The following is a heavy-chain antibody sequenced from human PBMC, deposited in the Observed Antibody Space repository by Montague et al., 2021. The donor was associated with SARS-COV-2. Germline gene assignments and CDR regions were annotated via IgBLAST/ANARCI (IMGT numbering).Heavy chain of an antibody. D-gene: IGHD2-21*01. J-gene: IGHJ5*01. CDR1: GGSVYTSGSY. CDR2: MLYSGAT. Sequence: TLSLTCTVSGGSVYTSGSYWSWIRQLPGKDLEWIGYMLYSGATQYNPSLSGRVTIFADMSHDHLSPRLTSVTAADTAVYYCAAGSVAVAVASWGQGTLVTVSS. CDR3: AAGSVAVAVAS. V-gene: IGHV4-31*03.